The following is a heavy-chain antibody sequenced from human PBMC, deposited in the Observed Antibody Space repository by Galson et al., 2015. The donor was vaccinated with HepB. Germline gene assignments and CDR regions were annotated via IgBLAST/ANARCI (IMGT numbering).Heavy chain of an antibody. Sequence: SVKVSCKASGGTFSSYGISWVRQAPGQGLEWMGGIIPTFGIANYAQKFQGRVTITADESTSTAYMELSSLRSEDTGVYYCARDKEYWQTMVLAIWGQGSLVTVSS. CDR3: ARDKEYWQTMVLAI. CDR2: IIPTFGIA. J-gene: IGHJ4*02. V-gene: IGHV1-69*13. D-gene: IGHD2/OR15-2a*01. CDR1: GGTFSSYG.